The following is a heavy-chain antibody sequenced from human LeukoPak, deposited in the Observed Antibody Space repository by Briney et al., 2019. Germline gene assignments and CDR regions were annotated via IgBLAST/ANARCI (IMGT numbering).Heavy chain of an antibody. CDR1: GFTFSSYA. CDR3: AKNFYGDSYNWFDP. CDR2: ISGSGGST. D-gene: IGHD4-17*01. J-gene: IGHJ5*02. V-gene: IGHV3-23*01. Sequence: GGSLRLSCAASGFTFSSYAMSWVRQAPGEGLEWVSAISGSGGSTYYADSVKGRFTISRDNSKNTLYLQMNSLRAEDTAVYYCAKNFYGDSYNWFDPWGQGTLVTVSS.